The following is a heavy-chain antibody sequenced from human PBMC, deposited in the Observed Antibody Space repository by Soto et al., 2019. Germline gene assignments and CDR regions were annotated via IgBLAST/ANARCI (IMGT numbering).Heavy chain of an antibody. Sequence: AAVPVSCQASGCTFPSYGISWVRQAPGHGRAGVGWISAYNGNTNCAQKLQGRVTMPTDTSTSTAYMELRSMRADDTAVYYCAGEGGYSGYDLRTLYYYYGIEGWGKGTKVIVTS. J-gene: IGHJ6*04. CDR2: ISAYNGNT. CDR3: AGEGGYSGYDLRTLYYYYGIEG. V-gene: IGHV1-18*04. D-gene: IGHD5-12*01. CDR1: GCTFPSYG.